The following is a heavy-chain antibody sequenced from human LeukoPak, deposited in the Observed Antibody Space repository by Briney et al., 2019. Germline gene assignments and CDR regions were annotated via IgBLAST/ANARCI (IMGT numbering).Heavy chain of an antibody. Sequence: SETLSLTCTVSGGSISSYYWSWIRQPPGKGLEWIGYIYYSGSTNYNPSLKSRVTISVDTSKNQFSLKLSSVTAADTAVYYCAREHVVTQGGPYYYYYGMDVWGQGTTVTVSS. CDR1: GGSISSYY. J-gene: IGHJ6*02. V-gene: IGHV4-59*01. CDR3: AREHVVTQGGPYYYYYGMDV. CDR2: IYYSGST. D-gene: IGHD4-23*01.